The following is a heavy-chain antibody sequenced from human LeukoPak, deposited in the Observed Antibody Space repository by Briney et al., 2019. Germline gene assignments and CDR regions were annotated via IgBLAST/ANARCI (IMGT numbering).Heavy chain of an antibody. J-gene: IGHJ1*01. V-gene: IGHV4-39*02. CDR1: GDYISSSSYY. D-gene: IGHD3-22*01. Sequence: SETLSLTCTLSGDYISSSSYYWGGIRQPPGKGLEWIGDMYYSGSTYYTASLNGRVSISIDTSNNHFSLHPSSLTAADTPLYYCARRRYYDSTGLDWGQGTLVTVSS. CDR3: ARRRYYDSTGLD. CDR2: MYYSGST.